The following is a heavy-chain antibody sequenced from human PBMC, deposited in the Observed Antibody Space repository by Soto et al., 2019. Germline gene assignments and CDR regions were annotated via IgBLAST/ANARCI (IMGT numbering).Heavy chain of an antibody. CDR3: ARHIVATIRNWYFDL. Sequence: QITLKESGPTLVKPTQTLTLTCTFSGFSLSTSGVGVGWIRQPPGKALEWLALIYWDDDKRYSPSLKSRLTIPKDTSKNQVVLTMTNMDPVDTATYYCARHIVATIRNWYFDLWGRGTLVTVSS. V-gene: IGHV2-5*02. J-gene: IGHJ2*01. D-gene: IGHD5-12*01. CDR1: GFSLSTSGVG. CDR2: IYWDDDK.